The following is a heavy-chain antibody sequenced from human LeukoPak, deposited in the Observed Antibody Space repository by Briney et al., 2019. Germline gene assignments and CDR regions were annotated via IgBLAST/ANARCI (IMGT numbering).Heavy chain of an antibody. CDR2: ITWNSGRI. CDR1: GFTFTTYW. CDR3: ARGLTTVTAYFEY. J-gene: IGHJ4*02. Sequence: GGSLRLSCAASGFTFTTYWMHWVRQAPGKGLEWVSSITWNSGRIGYADSVKGRFTISRDNARNSLYLQMNSLRVEDTAFYYCARGLTTVTAYFEYWGQGTLVTVSS. D-gene: IGHD4-17*01. V-gene: IGHV3-9*01.